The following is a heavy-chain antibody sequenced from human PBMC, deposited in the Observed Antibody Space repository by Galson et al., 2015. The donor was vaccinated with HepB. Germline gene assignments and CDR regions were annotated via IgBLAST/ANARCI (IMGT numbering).Heavy chain of an antibody. Sequence: SVKVSCKASGYTFTSYYMHWVRQAPGLGLEWMGIINPSGGSTSYAQKFQGRVTMTRDTSTSTVYMELSSLRSEDTAVYYCARGDIVVVTAPHFDYWGQGPLVTVSS. V-gene: IGHV1-46*03. CDR2: INPSGGST. J-gene: IGHJ4*02. D-gene: IGHD2-21*02. CDR1: GYTFTSYY. CDR3: ARGDIVVVTAPHFDY.